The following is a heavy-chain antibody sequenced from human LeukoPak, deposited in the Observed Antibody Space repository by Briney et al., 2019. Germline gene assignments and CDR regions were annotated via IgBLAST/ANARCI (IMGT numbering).Heavy chain of an antibody. CDR1: GDSISGSSYY. D-gene: IGHD1-14*01. CDR2: IYHNGDI. Sequence: SETLSLTCTVSGDSISGSSYYWGWIRQPPGEGLEWSGSIYHNGDIYYNPSLKSRVSISVDTSKNQFSLKLSSVTAADTAVYYCARHDRRTGSHFDYWGQGTLVTVSS. J-gene: IGHJ4*02. CDR3: ARHDRRTGSHFDY. V-gene: IGHV4-39*01.